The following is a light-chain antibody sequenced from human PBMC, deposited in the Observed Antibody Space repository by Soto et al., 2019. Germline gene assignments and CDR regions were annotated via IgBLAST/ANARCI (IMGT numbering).Light chain of an antibody. CDR2: YAS. CDR1: QSVSNN. V-gene: IGKV3-15*01. CDR3: QQYNNWPPIT. J-gene: IGKJ5*01. Sequence: EIMMTQSPATLSVSPGERATLSCRASQSVSNNLAWYQQKPVQAPRLLIYYASTRATGIPARFSGSGSGTEFTLTISSLQSEDFALYYCQQYNNWPPITFGPGTRLEI.